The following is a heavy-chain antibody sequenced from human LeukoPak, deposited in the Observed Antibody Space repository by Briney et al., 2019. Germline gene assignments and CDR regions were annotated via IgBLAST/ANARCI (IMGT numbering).Heavy chain of an antibody. J-gene: IGHJ4*02. CDR2: ISSSGNTI. CDR1: GFIFSDYY. V-gene: IGHV3-11*01. Sequence: GGSLRLSCAASGFIFSDYYMTWIRQAPGKGLEWVSYISSSGNTINYADSVKGRVTISRDNSKNTLYLQMNSLRAEDTAVYHCAKGSYYYDSADYFDYWGQGTLVTVSS. D-gene: IGHD3-22*01. CDR3: AKGSYYYDSADYFDY.